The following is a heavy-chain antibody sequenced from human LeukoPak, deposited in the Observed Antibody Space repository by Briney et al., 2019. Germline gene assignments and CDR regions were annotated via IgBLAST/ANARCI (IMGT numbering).Heavy chain of an antibody. CDR2: ITSSSSYI. V-gene: IGHV3-21*01. D-gene: IGHD6-6*01. CDR1: GFTFSSYG. CDR3: ARSYSSSRGTFDY. Sequence: GGSLRLSCAASGFTFSSYGMNCVRQAPGKGLEWVSSITSSSSYIYDADSVKGRFTISRDNAKNSLYLQMNSLRAEDTAVYYCARSYSSSRGTFDYWGQGTLVTVSS. J-gene: IGHJ4*02.